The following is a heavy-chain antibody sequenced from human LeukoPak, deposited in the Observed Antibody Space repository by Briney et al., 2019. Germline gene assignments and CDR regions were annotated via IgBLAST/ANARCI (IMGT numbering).Heavy chain of an antibody. D-gene: IGHD2-15*01. CDR1: GFTFGDYA. CDR2: IRNKAYGGTT. CDR3: TAQVFCSGRSCYSHWYFDL. J-gene: IGHJ2*01. V-gene: IGHV3-49*04. Sequence: GGSLRLSCTASGFTFGDYAMSWVRQAPGKGPEWVGFIRNKAYGGTTEYAASVKGRFTISRDDSKSFAYLQMNSLKTEDTAVYYCTAQVFCSGRSCYSHWYFDLWGRGTLVTVSS.